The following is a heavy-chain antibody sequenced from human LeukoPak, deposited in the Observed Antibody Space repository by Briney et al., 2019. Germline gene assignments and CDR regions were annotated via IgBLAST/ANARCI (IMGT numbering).Heavy chain of an antibody. CDR2: ISSSGTTR. V-gene: IGHV3-11*04. Sequence: GGSLRLSCAASGFTFSDYYMSWIRQAPGKGLDGVSYISSSGTTRYYADSVKGRFTISRDNAKSSLYLQMNSLRAEATGVYYCARVAAHDAFDIWGQGTMVTVSS. J-gene: IGHJ3*02. D-gene: IGHD6-25*01. CDR3: ARVAAHDAFDI. CDR1: GFTFSDYY.